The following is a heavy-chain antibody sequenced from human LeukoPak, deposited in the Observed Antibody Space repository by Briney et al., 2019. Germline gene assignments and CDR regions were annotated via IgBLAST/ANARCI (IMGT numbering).Heavy chain of an antibody. D-gene: IGHD2-2*01. CDR3: AKDKNAVCSRTCRSEFDY. J-gene: IGHJ4*02. CDR2: ISYDGSDK. Sequence: GGSLRLSCAASGFTFSSYAMHWVRQAPGKGLEWVAVISYDGSDKYYADSVKGRFTISRDSSEKMLYLQMNSLRAEDTAVYYCAKDKNAVCSRTCRSEFDYWGQGTLVTVAS. V-gene: IGHV3-30-3*01. CDR1: GFTFSSYA.